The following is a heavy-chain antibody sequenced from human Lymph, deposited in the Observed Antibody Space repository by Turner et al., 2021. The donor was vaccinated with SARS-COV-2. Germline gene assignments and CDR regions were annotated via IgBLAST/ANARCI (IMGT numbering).Heavy chain of an antibody. V-gene: IGHV3-30-3*01. CDR1: GFTFNNYP. CDR3: ARESSWSGTLDY. D-gene: IGHD3-3*01. CDR2: ISYDGSNK. J-gene: IGHJ4*02. Sequence: QRQLVVSRGCVVQPRMSLRLSCAASGFTFNNYPMHWVRQAPGKGLEWVAVISYDGSNKDYADTVKGRFTISRDNSKNTLYLQMSSLRAEDTAVYYCARESSWSGTLDYWGQGTLVTVSS.